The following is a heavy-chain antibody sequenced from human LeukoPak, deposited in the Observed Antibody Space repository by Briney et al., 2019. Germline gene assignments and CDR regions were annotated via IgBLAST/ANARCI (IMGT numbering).Heavy chain of an antibody. CDR2: IYYSGST. D-gene: IGHD4-17*01. CDR3: ARVGDSNWFDP. J-gene: IGHJ5*02. V-gene: IGHV4-31*03. Sequence: PSETLSLTCTVSGGSISSGGYYWSWIRQHPGKDLEWIGYIYYSGSTYYNPSLKSRVTISVDTSKNQFSLKLSSVTAADTAVYYCARVGDSNWFDPWGQGTLVTVSS. CDR1: GGSISSGGYY.